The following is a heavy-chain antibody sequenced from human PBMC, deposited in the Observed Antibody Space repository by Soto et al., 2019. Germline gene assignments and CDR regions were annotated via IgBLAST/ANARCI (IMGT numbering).Heavy chain of an antibody. CDR3: ARHNYGSGSTYFDY. Sequence: PSETLSLTCAVHGGSFSDYYWSWIRQPPGKGLEWIGEINYSGRTNYNPSLKSRVTISVDTSKNQFSLKLNSMTAADTAVYYCARHNYGSGSTYFDYWGQGTLVTVSS. V-gene: IGHV4-34*01. CDR2: INYSGRT. J-gene: IGHJ4*02. D-gene: IGHD3-10*01. CDR1: GGSFSDYY.